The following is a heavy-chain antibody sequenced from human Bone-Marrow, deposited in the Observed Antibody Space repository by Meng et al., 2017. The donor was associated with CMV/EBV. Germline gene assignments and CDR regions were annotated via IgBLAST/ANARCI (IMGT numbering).Heavy chain of an antibody. CDR1: GYTFTGYY. V-gene: IGHV1-2*02. D-gene: IGHD3-10*01. CDR3: ARDRHTMVRGVNNWFDP. J-gene: IGHJ5*02. Sequence: ASVKVSCKASGYTFTGYYMHWVRQAPGQGLEWMGWINPNCGGTNYAQKFQGRVTMTRDTSISTAYMELSRLRSDDTAVYYCARDRHTMVRGVNNWFDPWGQGTRVTVSS. CDR2: INPNCGGT.